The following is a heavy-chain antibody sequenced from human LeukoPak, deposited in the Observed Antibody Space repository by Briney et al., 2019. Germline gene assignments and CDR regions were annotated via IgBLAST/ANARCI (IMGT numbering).Heavy chain of an antibody. CDR2: IYYSGST. V-gene: IGHV4-31*03. CDR3: ARAPRGLNAFDI. J-gene: IGHJ3*02. D-gene: IGHD3-10*01. Sequence: SQTLSLTCTVSGGSISSGGYYWRWIRQHPGKGLEWIGYIYYSGSTYYNPSLKSRVTISVDTSKNQFSLKLSSVTAADTAEYYCARAPRGLNAFDIWGQGTMVTVSS. CDR1: GGSISSGGYY.